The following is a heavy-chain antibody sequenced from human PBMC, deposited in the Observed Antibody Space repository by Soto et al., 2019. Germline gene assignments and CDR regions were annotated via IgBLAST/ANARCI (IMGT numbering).Heavy chain of an antibody. CDR2: ISGSGDST. CDR3: AKRACGSFYFDY. CDR1: GFTFSSYA. D-gene: IGHD5-12*01. Sequence: EVQLLESGGGLVQPGGSLRLSCAASGFTFSSYAMSWVRQAPGKGLEWVSVISGSGDSTYYADSVKGRFTISRDNSKNTLYLQMNSLRAEDTALYYCAKRACGSFYFDYWGQGTLVTVSS. V-gene: IGHV3-23*01. J-gene: IGHJ4*02.